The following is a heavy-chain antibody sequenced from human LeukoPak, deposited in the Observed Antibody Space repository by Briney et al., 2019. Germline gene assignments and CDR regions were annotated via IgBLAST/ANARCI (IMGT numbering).Heavy chain of an antibody. V-gene: IGHV3-20*04. CDR3: AKGPLIAVAGTTWDY. J-gene: IGHJ4*01. CDR1: GFTFDDYG. CDR2: INWNGGST. D-gene: IGHD6-19*01. Sequence: PGGSLRLSCAASGFTFDDYGMSWVRQAPGKGLEWVSGINWNGGSTGYADSVKGRFTISRDNAKNSLYLQMNSLRAEDTAVYYCAKGPLIAVAGTTWDYWGQGTLVTVSS.